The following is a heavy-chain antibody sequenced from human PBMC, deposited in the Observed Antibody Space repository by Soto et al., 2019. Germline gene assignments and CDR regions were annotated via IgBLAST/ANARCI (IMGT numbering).Heavy chain of an antibody. J-gene: IGHJ6*02. D-gene: IGHD5-12*01. CDR2: IYYRGST. CDR3: ARGAMRWLPSDGMDA. CDR1: GSSISSYY. V-gene: IGHV4-59*12. Sequence: PSVTLSRTCTASGSSISSYYWSWIRQPPGKGLEWIGYIYYRGSTNYNPSLKSRVTISVDTSKNQFSLMLSSVTGADTAVYYCARGAMRWLPSDGMDAWGQGTTVTVSS.